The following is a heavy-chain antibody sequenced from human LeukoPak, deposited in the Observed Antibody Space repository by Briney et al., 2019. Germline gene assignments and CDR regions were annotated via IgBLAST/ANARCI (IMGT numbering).Heavy chain of an antibody. J-gene: IGHJ4*02. CDR3: ARGGYCSSTSCYMGSFDY. CDR1: GFTFSSYS. Sequence: GGSLRLSCAASGFTFSSYSMNWVRQAPGKGLEWVSYISSSSSTIYYADSVKGRFTISRDNAKNSLYLQMNSLRAEDTAVYYCARGGYCSSTSCYMGSFDYWGQGTLVTVSS. CDR2: ISSSSSTI. D-gene: IGHD2-2*02. V-gene: IGHV3-48*01.